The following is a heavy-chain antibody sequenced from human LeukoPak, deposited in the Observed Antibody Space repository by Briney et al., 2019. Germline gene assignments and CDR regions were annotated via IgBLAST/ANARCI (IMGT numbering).Heavy chain of an antibody. J-gene: IGHJ6*02. CDR3: ASDGAASRTGTIGPFYYYYGMDV. CDR1: GGSFSGYY. D-gene: IGHD1/OR15-1a*01. V-gene: IGHV4-34*01. Sequence: SETLSFTCAVYGGSFSGYYWSWIRQPPGKGLEWIGEINHSGSTNYNPSLKSRVTISVDTSKNQFSLKLSSVTAADTAVYYCASDGAASRTGTIGPFYYYYGMDVWGQGTTVTVSS. CDR2: INHSGST.